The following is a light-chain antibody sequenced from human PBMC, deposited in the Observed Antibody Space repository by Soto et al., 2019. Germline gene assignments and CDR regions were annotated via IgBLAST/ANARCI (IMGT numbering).Light chain of an antibody. CDR1: SSDVGSYNL. J-gene: IGLJ2*01. CDR3: CSYAGSSTCDVV. Sequence: QSALTQPASVSGSPGQSITISCTGTSSDVGSYNLVSWYQQHPGKAPKLMITEDNKRPSGVSSRCSGSKSGNTASLTIAGLQAEDEAEYYCCSYAGSSTCDVVFGGGTKLTVL. CDR2: EDN. V-gene: IGLV2-23*01.